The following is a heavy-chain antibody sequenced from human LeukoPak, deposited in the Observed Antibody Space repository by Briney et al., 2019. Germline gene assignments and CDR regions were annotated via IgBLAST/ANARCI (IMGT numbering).Heavy chain of an antibody. V-gene: IGHV3-73*01. Sequence: GGSLRLSCAASGFNISGSAMHWVRQASGKGLEWVGRIRSKTNNYATAYAASVKGRLAISRDDSKNTAYLQMNSLKTEDTAVYYCTGHFDPVSGELFDPWGQGTLVTVSS. CDR1: GFNISGSA. CDR2: IRSKTNNYAT. J-gene: IGHJ5*02. CDR3: TGHFDPVSGELFDP. D-gene: IGHD1-26*01.